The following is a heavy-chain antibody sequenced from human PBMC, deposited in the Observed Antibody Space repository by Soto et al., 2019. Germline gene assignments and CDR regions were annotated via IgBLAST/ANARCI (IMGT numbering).Heavy chain of an antibody. V-gene: IGHV3-33*01. CDR2: IWYDGSNK. CDR3: AIPHSGYSFDY. D-gene: IGHD3-22*01. J-gene: IGHJ4*02. Sequence: QVQLVESGGGVVQPGRSLRLSCAASGFTFSSYGMHWVRQAPGKGLEWVAVIWYDGSNKYYADSVKGRFTISRDNSKNTLYLQMNSLRAEDTAVYYCAIPHSGYSFDYWGQGTLVTVSS. CDR1: GFTFSSYG.